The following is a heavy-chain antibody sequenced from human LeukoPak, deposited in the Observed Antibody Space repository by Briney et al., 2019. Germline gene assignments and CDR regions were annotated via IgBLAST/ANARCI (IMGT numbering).Heavy chain of an antibody. V-gene: IGHV1-8*01. CDR3: ARDYVLAAAGY. CDR2: MNPNSGNT. CDR1: GYTFTSYD. D-gene: IGHD6-13*01. J-gene: IGHJ4*02. Sequence: ASVKVSCKASGYTFTSYDINWVRQAIRQGLEWMGWMNPNSGNTGYAQKFQGRVTMTRNTSISTAYMELSSLRSEDTAVYYCARDYVLAAAGYWGQGTQVTVSS.